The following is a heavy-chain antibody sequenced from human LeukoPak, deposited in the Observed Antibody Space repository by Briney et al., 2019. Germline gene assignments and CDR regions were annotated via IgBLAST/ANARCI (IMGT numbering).Heavy chain of an antibody. Sequence: GGSLRLSCAASGFTFSSYGMHWVRQAPGKGLEWVAVIWYDGSNKYYADSVKGRFTISRDNSKNTLYLQMNSLRAEDTAVYYCAREERRGGSCYFDYWGQGTLDTVSS. CDR2: IWYDGSNK. J-gene: IGHJ4*02. D-gene: IGHD2-15*01. V-gene: IGHV3-33*01. CDR3: AREERRGGSCYFDY. CDR1: GFTFSSYG.